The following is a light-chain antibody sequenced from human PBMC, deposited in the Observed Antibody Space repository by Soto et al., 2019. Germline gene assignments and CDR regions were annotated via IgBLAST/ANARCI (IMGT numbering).Light chain of an antibody. V-gene: IGKV1-5*01. Sequence: DIQRTHSPSTLSASVVDRVNITCRASQSISTWLAWYQQKPGKAPKLLIYDASSLESGVPSRFSGSGSGTEFTLTISSLQPDDFATYYCQQYNSYSWTFGQGTKVDI. CDR1: QSISTW. J-gene: IGKJ1*01. CDR3: QQYNSYSWT. CDR2: DAS.